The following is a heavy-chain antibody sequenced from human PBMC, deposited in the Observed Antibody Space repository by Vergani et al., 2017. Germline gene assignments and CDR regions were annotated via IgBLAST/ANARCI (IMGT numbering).Heavy chain of an antibody. D-gene: IGHD1-26*01. J-gene: IGHJ4*02. CDR1: GYSISSGYY. CDR2: IYHSGST. CDR3: ARRFSGSLDY. V-gene: IGHV4-38-2*01. Sequence: QVQLQESGPGLVKPSETLSLTCAVSGYSISSGYYWGWIRQPPGKGLEWIGSIYHSGSTYYNPSLKSRVTISVDPSKNQFSLKLSSVTAADTAVYYCARRFSGSLDYWGQGTLVTVSS.